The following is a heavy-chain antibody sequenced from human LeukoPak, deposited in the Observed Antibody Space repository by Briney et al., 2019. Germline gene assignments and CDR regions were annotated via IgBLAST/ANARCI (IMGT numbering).Heavy chain of an antibody. CDR2: ISGSGGST. CDR1: GFTFSSYA. V-gene: IGHV3-23*01. J-gene: IGHJ6*02. CDR3: ARGLITMVRGVLSNYYYYGMDV. D-gene: IGHD3-10*01. Sequence: GGSLRLSCAASGFTFSSYAMSWVRQAPGKGLEWVSAISGSGGSTYYADSVKGRFTISRDNSKNTLYLQMNSLRAEDTAVYYCARGLITMVRGVLSNYYYYGMDVWGQGTTVTVSS.